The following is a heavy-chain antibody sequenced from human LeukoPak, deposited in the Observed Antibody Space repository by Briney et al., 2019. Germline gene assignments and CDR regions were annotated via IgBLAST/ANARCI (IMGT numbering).Heavy chain of an antibody. CDR3: ARTRGDIVVGDAFDI. CDR2: INPNSGGT. CDR1: GYTFTRYY. D-gene: IGHD2-15*01. V-gene: IGHV1-2*02. Sequence: ASVKVSCKASGYTFTRYYMHGVRQAPGQGLEWMGWINPNSGGTNYAQKFQGRVTMTRDTSISTAHMELSRLRSDDTAVYYCARTRGDIVVGDAFDIWGQGTMVTVSS. J-gene: IGHJ3*02.